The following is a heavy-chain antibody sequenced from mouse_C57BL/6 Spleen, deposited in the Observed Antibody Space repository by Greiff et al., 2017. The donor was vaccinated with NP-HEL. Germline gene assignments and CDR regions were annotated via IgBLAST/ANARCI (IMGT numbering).Heavy chain of an antibody. CDR2: IDPSDSYT. Sequence: QVQLQQPGAELVRPGTSVKLSCKASGYTFTSYWMHWVKQRPGQGLEWIGVIDPSDSYTNYNQKFKGKATLTVDTSSSTAYMQLSSLTSEDSAVYYCERGATGGFDYWGQGTTLTVSS. CDR3: ERGATGGFDY. J-gene: IGHJ2*01. V-gene: IGHV1-59*01. D-gene: IGHD3-1*01. CDR1: GYTFTSYW.